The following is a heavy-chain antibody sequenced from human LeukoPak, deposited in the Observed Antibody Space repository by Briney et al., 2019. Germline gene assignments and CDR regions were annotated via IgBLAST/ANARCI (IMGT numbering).Heavy chain of an antibody. CDR1: GYSFTSYW. J-gene: IGHJ4*02. CDR3: ARRAWSGNRDWLYYFDY. V-gene: IGHV5-51*01. Sequence: GESLKISCKGSGYSFTSYWIGWVRQMPGKGLEWMGIIYPGDSDTRYSPSFQGQVIISADKSISTAYLQWSSLKASDTAMYYCARRAWSGNRDWLYYFDYWGQGTLVTVSS. D-gene: IGHD3-9*01. CDR2: IYPGDSDT.